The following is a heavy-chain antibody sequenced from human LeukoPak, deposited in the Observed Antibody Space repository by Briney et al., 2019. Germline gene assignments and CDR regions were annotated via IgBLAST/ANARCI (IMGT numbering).Heavy chain of an antibody. CDR2: IKSKTDGGTT. V-gene: IGHV3-15*01. Sequence: KPGGSLRLSCAASGFTFSSYGMHWVRQAPGKGLEWVGRIKSKTDGGTTDYAAPVKGRFTISRDDSKNTLYLQMNSLKTEDTAVYYCTTALGIAAVGYWGQGTLVTVSS. D-gene: IGHD6-13*01. CDR1: GFTFSSYG. CDR3: TTALGIAAVGY. J-gene: IGHJ4*02.